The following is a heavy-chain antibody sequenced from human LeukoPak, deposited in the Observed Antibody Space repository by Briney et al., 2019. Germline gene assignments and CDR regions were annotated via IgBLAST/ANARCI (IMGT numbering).Heavy chain of an antibody. CDR1: GDSISSYY. CDR3: ATGYSSTWYYFDY. Sequence: SETLSLTCTVSGDSISSYYWSWIRQPPRKGLEWIGYIYHSGSTNYNPSLKRRVTISADTSKDQFPLKLAFVTAADTAVYYCATGYSSTWYYFDYWGQGTLVTVS. CDR2: IYHSGST. J-gene: IGHJ4*02. D-gene: IGHD6-13*01. V-gene: IGHV4-59*01.